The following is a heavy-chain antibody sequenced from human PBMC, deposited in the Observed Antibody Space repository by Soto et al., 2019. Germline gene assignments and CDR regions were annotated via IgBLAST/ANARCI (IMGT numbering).Heavy chain of an antibody. D-gene: IGHD2-15*01. CDR2: IHYSGST. J-gene: IGHJ3*02. V-gene: IGHV4-59*01. CDR1: GGSISSYY. Sequence: PSETLSLTCSVSGGSISSYYWSWIRQPPGKGLEWIGYIHYSGSTNYNPSLKSRVTISVDTSKNQFSLKLSSVTAADTAVYYCAREYCSGGSCHRDVFDIWGQGTMVTLSS. CDR3: AREYCSGGSCHRDVFDI.